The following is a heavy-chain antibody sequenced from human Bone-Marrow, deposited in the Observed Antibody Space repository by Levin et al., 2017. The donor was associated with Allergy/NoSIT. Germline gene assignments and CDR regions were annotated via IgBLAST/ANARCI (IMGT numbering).Heavy chain of an antibody. CDR2: IYYIWNT. J-gene: IGHJ4*01. D-gene: IGHD1-14*01. Sequence: SETLSLTCTVSGFSVTEYYWGWIRQPPGKGLEWIWSIYYIWNTYYNPSLKSRATISVDTSKNLFSLKLSSVTVADTAVYYCAREGTPQSWDYWGQGTLVTVSS. CDR3: AREGTPQSWDY. V-gene: IGHV4-38-2*02. CDR1: GFSVTEYY.